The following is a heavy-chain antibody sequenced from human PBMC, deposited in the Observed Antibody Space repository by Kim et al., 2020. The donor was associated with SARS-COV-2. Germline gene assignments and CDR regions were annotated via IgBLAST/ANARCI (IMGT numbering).Heavy chain of an antibody. V-gene: IGHV1-18*01. Sequence: SAQKLQGRVTMTTDTSTSTAYMELRSLRSDDTAVYYCARDPGSPRGAFDIWGQGTMVTVSS. CDR3: ARDPGSPRGAFDI. D-gene: IGHD3-10*01. J-gene: IGHJ3*02.